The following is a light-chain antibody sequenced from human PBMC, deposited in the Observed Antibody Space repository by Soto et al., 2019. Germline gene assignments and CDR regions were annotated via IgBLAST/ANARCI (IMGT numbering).Light chain of an antibody. CDR2: SAS. V-gene: IGKV1-12*01. CDR3: QQASSFPLT. J-gene: IGKJ3*01. CDR1: QGISSW. Sequence: DIQMTQPPSSVSASVGDRVTISCRASQGISSWLAWYQQKPGKAPSLLIYSASTLYSGVPSRFSGSGSGTDFTLTINSLQPEDFATYYCQQASSFPLTFGPGTKVDIK.